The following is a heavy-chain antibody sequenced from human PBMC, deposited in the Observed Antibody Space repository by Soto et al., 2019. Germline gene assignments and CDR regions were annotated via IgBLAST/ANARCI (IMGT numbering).Heavy chain of an antibody. CDR3: ARIRCRHYDILTGLYASDI. J-gene: IGHJ3*02. Sequence: QVQLVQSGAEVKKPGSSVKVSCKASGGTFSSYAISWVRQAPGQGLEWMGGIIPIFGTANYAQKFQGRVTITADESTCTAYMELSSLRSEDTAVYYCARIRCRHYDILTGLYASDIRGQGTMVTVSS. CDR2: IIPIFGTA. CDR1: GGTFSSYA. D-gene: IGHD3-9*01. V-gene: IGHV1-69*01.